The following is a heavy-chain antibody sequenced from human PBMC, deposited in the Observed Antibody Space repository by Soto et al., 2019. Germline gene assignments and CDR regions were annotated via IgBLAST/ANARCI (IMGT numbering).Heavy chain of an antibody. CDR1: GGTFSSYT. CDR2: IIPILGIA. CDR3: ASSLGYCSSTSCYAGDY. Sequence: SVKVSCKASGGTFSSYTVSWVRQAPGQGLEWMGRIIPILGIANYAQKFQGRVTITADKSTSTAYMELSSLRSEDTAVYYCASSLGYCSSTSCYAGDYWGQGTLVTVSS. V-gene: IGHV1-69*02. D-gene: IGHD2-2*01. J-gene: IGHJ4*02.